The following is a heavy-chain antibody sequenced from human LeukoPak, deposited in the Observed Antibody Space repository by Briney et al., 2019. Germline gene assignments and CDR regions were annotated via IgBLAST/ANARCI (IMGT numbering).Heavy chain of an antibody. CDR2: IYYRGST. CDR3: ARQDGSSSGWYEEVFFDY. CDR1: GGSISSYY. V-gene: IGHV4-59*08. J-gene: IGHJ4*02. D-gene: IGHD6-19*01. Sequence: PSETLSLTCTVSGGSISSYYWSWIRQPPGKGLEWIGYIYYRGSTNHNPSLKSRVTISVDTSKNQFSLKLSSVTAADTAVYYCARQDGSSSGWYEEVFFDYWGQGTLVTVSS.